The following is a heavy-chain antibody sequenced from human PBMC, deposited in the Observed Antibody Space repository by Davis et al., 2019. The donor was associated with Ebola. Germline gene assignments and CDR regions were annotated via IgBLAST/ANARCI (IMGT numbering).Heavy chain of an antibody. J-gene: IGHJ6*02. CDR3: GRGGGIGYYGMDV. V-gene: IGHV1-2*04. D-gene: IGHD2-15*01. CDR2: INPNSGGT. CDR1: GYTFTGYY. Sequence: AASVKVSCKASGYTFTGYYMHWVRQAPGQGLEWMGWINPNSGGTNYAQKFQGWVTITRDTSISTAYMELRRLRSDDTAVYYCGRGGGIGYYGMDVWGQGTTVTVSS.